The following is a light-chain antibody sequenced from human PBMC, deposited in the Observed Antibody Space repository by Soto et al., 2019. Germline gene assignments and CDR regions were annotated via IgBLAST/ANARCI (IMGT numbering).Light chain of an antibody. Sequence: QSVLTQPPSASGTPGQRVTISCSGSSSNIGSNYVYWYQQLPGTAPKLLIYRNNQRPSGVPGRFSGSKSGTSASLAISGLRSEDEADYYCAAWDDSLSVIYVFGTGTKVTVL. CDR1: SSNIGSNY. V-gene: IGLV1-47*01. J-gene: IGLJ1*01. CDR2: RNN. CDR3: AAWDDSLSVIYV.